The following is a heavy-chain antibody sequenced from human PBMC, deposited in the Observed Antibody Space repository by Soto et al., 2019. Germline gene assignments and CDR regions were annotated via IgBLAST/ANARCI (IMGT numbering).Heavy chain of an antibody. J-gene: IGHJ1*01. Sequence: SETLSLTCTVSGVNISSYYWSWIRQPPGKGLEWIGYIYYTGSTKYNPSLKSRVTISVDTSKNQFSLKLSSVTAADTAVYYCARSYSSSWYGESFQHWGQGTLVTVSS. V-gene: IGHV4-59*01. CDR1: GVNISSYY. D-gene: IGHD6-13*01. CDR2: IYYTGST. CDR3: ARSYSSSWYGESFQH.